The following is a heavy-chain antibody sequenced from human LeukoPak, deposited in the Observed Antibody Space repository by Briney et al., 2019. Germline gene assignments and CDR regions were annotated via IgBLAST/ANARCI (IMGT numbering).Heavy chain of an antibody. Sequence: GESLKISCKGSGYSFTRYWIAWVHQMPGKGLEWMGILYPDHSNTRYSPSFQGQVTFAADKSTNTASLQWSSLKASDTAMYYCARRSSGARGPLDYWGQGALVTVSS. D-gene: IGHD3-10*01. CDR2: LYPDHSNT. CDR3: ARRSSGARGPLDY. CDR1: GYSFTRYW. V-gene: IGHV5-51*07. J-gene: IGHJ4*02.